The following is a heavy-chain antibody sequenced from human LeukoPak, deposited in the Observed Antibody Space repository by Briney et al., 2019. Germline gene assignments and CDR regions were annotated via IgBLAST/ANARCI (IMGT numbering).Heavy chain of an antibody. Sequence: PSETLSLTCAVYGGSFSGYYWSWIRQPPGKGLEWIGEINHSGSTNYNPSLKSRVTISVDTSKNQFSLKLSSVTAADTAVYYCARARAYSYGKWVQGTLVTVSS. V-gene: IGHV4-34*01. CDR1: GGSFSGYY. D-gene: IGHD5-18*01. J-gene: IGHJ4*02. CDR3: ARARAYSYGK. CDR2: INHSGST.